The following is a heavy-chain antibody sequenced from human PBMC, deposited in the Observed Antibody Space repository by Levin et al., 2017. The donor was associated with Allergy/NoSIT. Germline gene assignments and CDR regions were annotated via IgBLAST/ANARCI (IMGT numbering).Heavy chain of an antibody. CDR3: ARVGPYSGYEPNFDY. CDR1: GFTFSSDW. Sequence: QSGGSLRLSCAASGFTFSSDWMHWVRQAPGKGLVWVSRINSDGSSTTYADSVKGRFTISRDNAKNTLYLQMNSLRAEDTAVYYCARVGPYSGYEPNFDYWGQGTLVTVSS. D-gene: IGHD5-12*01. CDR2: INSDGSST. V-gene: IGHV3-74*03. J-gene: IGHJ4*02.